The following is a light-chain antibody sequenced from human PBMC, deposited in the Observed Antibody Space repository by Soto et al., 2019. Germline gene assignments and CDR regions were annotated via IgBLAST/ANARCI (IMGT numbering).Light chain of an antibody. CDR1: QGISSF. CDR2: DAS. Sequence: DIQMTQSPSSLSASVGDRVTITCRASQGISSFLAWFQQKPGKAPKSLIYDASNLQSGVPSRFSGSGSDTRFTLTISSLQPEDFATYYCQQYHSYPASFGQGTKVEIK. CDR3: QQYHSYPAS. J-gene: IGKJ1*01. V-gene: IGKV1-16*01.